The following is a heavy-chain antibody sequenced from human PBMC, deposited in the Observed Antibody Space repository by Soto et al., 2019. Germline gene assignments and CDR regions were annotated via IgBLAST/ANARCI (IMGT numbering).Heavy chain of an antibody. J-gene: IGHJ5*02. D-gene: IGHD6-19*01. CDR1: GGSFSGYY. CDR2: INHSGST. Sequence: SETLSLTCAVYGGSFSGYYWSWIRQPPGKGLEWIGEINHSGSTNYNPSLKSRVTISVDTSKNQFSLKLSSVTAADTAVYYCATTREYSSGWYFDHWGQGTLVTVSS. CDR3: ATTREYSSGWYFDH. V-gene: IGHV4-34*01.